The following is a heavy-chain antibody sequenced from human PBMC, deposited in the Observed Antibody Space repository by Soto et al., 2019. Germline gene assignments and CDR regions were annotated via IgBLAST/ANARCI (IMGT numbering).Heavy chain of an antibody. V-gene: IGHV3-23*01. D-gene: IGHD3-16*02. J-gene: IGHJ4*02. CDR2: ISGSGGST. CDR1: GFTFSSYA. CDR3: ANYYDYIWGSYRFRFDY. Sequence: GGSLRLSCAASGFTFSSYAMSWVRQAPGKGLEWVSAISGSGGSTYYADYVKGRFTISRDNSKNTLYLQMNSLRAEDTAVYYCANYYDYIWGSYRFRFDYWGQGTLVTVSS.